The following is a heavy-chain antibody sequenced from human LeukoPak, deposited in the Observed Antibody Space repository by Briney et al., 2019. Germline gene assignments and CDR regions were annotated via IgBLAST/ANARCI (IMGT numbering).Heavy chain of an antibody. CDR1: GFTFSSYA. V-gene: IGHV3-23*01. Sequence: TGGSLRLSCAASGFTFSSYAMSWVRQAPGKGLEWVSAIRGSGGSTYYADSVKGRFTISRDNSKNTLYLQMNSLRAEDTAVSYCAKEVAAAGYYYYGMDVWGQGTTVTVSS. CDR2: IRGSGGST. J-gene: IGHJ6*02. CDR3: AKEVAAAGYYYYGMDV. D-gene: IGHD6-13*01.